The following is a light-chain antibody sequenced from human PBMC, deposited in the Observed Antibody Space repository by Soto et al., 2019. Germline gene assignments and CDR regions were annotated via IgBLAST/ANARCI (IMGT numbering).Light chain of an antibody. CDR2: EVT. CDR1: SSDIGGYSY. Sequence: QSALTQPASVSGSPGQSVTISCTGTSSDIGGYSYVSWYQQHPGKAPKVMIYEVTNRPSGVSNRFSGSKSGNTASLTISGLQAEDEADYYCSSFSSNNPHYVFGPGTKVTVL. J-gene: IGLJ1*01. V-gene: IGLV2-14*01. CDR3: SSFSSNNPHYV.